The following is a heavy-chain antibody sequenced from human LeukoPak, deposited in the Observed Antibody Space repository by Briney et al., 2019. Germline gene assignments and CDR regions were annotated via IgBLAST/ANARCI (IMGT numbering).Heavy chain of an antibody. J-gene: IGHJ4*02. V-gene: IGHV6-1*01. Sequence: SQTLSLTCAISGDSVSSNSAAWNWTRQSPSRGLEWLGRTYYRSKWYNDYAVSVKSRITINPDTSKNQFSLQLNSVTPEDTAVYCCTRLKRHSSSWYYFDYWGQGTLVTVSS. CDR2: TYYRSKWYN. D-gene: IGHD6-13*01. CDR1: GDSVSSNSAA. CDR3: TRLKRHSSSWYYFDY.